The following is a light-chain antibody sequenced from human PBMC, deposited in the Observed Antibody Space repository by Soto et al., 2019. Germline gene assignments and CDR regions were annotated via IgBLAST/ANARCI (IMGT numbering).Light chain of an antibody. CDR2: DDS. CDR1: NSGSKS. V-gene: IGLV3-21*02. CDR3: QVWDSSSDHRV. J-gene: IGLJ3*02. Sequence: SYELTQPPSVSVAPGQTARITCGGNNSGSKSVHWYQQKPGQAPVLVVYDDSDRPSGIPERFSGSNSGNTATLTISRVEAGDEADYYCQVWDSSSDHRVFGGGTKLTVL.